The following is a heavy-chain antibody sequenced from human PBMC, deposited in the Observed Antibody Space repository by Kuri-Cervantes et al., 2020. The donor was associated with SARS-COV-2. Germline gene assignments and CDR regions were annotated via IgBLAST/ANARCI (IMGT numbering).Heavy chain of an antibody. V-gene: IGHV3-48*04. D-gene: IGHD6-19*01. CDR2: ISSSSSTI. CDR3: TCSGWPIDY. J-gene: IGHJ4*02. CDR1: GFTFSSYS. Sequence: LSLTCAASGFTFSSYSVNWVRQAPGKGLEWVSYISSSSSTIYYADSVKGRFTISRDNAKNSLYLQMNSLRAEDTAVYYCTCSGWPIDYWGQGNLVNVSS.